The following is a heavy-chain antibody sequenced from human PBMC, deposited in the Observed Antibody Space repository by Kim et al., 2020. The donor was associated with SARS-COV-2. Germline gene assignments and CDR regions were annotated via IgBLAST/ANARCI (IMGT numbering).Heavy chain of an antibody. D-gene: IGHD3-10*01. V-gene: IGHV3-7*01. CDR3: ARESRSTYYYGSGSYYYGMDV. J-gene: IGHJ6*02. Sequence: GGSLRLSCAASGFTFSSYWMSWVRQAPGQGLEWVANIKQDGSEKYYVDSVKGRFTISRDNAKNSLYLQMNSLRAEDTAVYYCARESRSTYYYGSGSYYYGMDVWGQGTTVTVSS. CDR2: IKQDGSEK. CDR1: GFTFSSYW.